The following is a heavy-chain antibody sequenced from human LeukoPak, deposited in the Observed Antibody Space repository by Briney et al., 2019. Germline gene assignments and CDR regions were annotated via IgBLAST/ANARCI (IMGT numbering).Heavy chain of an antibody. D-gene: IGHD6-13*01. CDR3: ARIIAGIPDAHDAFDI. J-gene: IGHJ3*02. V-gene: IGHV1-8*03. Sequence: ASVTVSCKASGYTFTSYDINWVRQATGQGLEWMGWMNPNSGNTGYAQKFQGRVTITRNTSISTAYMELSSLRSEDTAVYYCARIIAGIPDAHDAFDIWGQGTMVTVSS. CDR2: MNPNSGNT. CDR1: GYTFTSYD.